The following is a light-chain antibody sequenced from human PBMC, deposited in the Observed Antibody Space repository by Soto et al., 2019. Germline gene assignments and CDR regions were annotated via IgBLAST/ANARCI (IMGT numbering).Light chain of an antibody. J-gene: IGKJ4*01. V-gene: IGKV3-11*01. CDR3: QQRSNCTPVLT. Sequence: DIVLTQSPASLSLSPGERATLSCRASQSVSSHLAWFQQRPGQAPRLLIYGASNRATGIPARFGGSGSGTNFTLTISSLEPEDFAVYYCQQRSNCTPVLTFGGGTKVEIK. CDR2: GAS. CDR1: QSVSSH.